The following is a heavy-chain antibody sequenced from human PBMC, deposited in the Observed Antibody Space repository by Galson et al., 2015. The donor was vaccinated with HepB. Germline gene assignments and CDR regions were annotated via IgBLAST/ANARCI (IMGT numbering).Heavy chain of an antibody. CDR1: GYSFTSYW. Sequence: QSGAEVKKPGESLKISCKGFGYSFTSYWIAWVRQVPGKGLEWMGIIHPGDSDTTYDPSFQGQVTISADKSISTAYLQWRSLKASDTAIYYCARRSQVYESSDYWGQGTLVTVSS. J-gene: IGHJ4*02. D-gene: IGHD3-22*01. CDR2: IHPGDSDT. V-gene: IGHV5-51*01. CDR3: ARRSQVYESSDY.